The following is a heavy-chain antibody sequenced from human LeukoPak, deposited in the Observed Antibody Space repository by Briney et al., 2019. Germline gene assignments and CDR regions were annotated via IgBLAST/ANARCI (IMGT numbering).Heavy chain of an antibody. J-gene: IGHJ5*02. Sequence: PGGSLRLSCAASGFTFRDYGMHWVRQAPGKGLEWVAFIQYDGRDKYYADSVKGRFTISRDNSQNTLHLQMNSLRTEDTAVYYCARDCSSTSCYSPVIAHNWFDPWGQGTLVTVSS. CDR3: ARDCSSTSCYSPVIAHNWFDP. CDR1: GFTFRDYG. CDR2: IQYDGRDK. V-gene: IGHV3-30*02. D-gene: IGHD2-2*01.